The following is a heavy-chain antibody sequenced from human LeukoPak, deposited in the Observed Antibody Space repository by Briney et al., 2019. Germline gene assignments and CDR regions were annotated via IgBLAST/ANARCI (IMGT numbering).Heavy chain of an antibody. D-gene: IGHD3-10*01. V-gene: IGHV4-34*01. CDR1: GGSFSGYY. Sequence: PSETLSLTCAVYGGSFSGYYWSWIRQPPGKGLEWIGEINHSGSTNYNPSLKSRVTISVDTSKNQFSLKLSSVTAADTAVYYCATRGDYGSGSYYDYYYMDVWGKGTTVTISS. CDR2: INHSGST. J-gene: IGHJ6*03. CDR3: ATRGDYGSGSYYDYYYMDV.